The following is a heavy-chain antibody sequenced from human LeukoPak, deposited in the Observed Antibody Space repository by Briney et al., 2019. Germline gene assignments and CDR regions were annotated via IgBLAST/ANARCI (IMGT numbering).Heavy chain of an antibody. D-gene: IGHD2-2*03. Sequence: ASVKVSCKASGYTFTDYGISWVRQAPGQGLEWMGWISAYNGNTNYAQKLQGGVTMTTDTSTSTAYMELRSLRSDDTAVYYCARDVDIVVVPAADLSNYYYYYMDVWGKGTTVTVSS. J-gene: IGHJ6*03. CDR2: ISAYNGNT. CDR3: ARDVDIVVVPAADLSNYYYYYMDV. V-gene: IGHV1-18*01. CDR1: GYTFTDYG.